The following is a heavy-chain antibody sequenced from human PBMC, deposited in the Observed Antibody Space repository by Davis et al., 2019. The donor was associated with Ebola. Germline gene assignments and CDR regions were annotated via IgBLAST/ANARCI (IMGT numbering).Heavy chain of an antibody. V-gene: IGHV1-2*04. Sequence: ASVTVSRMPSVYTFTVYFMHCVRQAPGQGLEWLGWINPTSGGTNYAQKFQGWVTMTRDTSISTAYMELSRLRSDDTAAYYCARDLGGYNFWSGYSHWGQGTLVTVSS. D-gene: IGHD3-3*01. J-gene: IGHJ4*02. CDR3: ARDLGGYNFWSGYSH. CDR2: INPTSGGT. CDR1: VYTFTVYF.